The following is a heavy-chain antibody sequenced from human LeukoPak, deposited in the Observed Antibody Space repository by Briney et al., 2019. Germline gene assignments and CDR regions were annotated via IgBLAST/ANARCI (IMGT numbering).Heavy chain of an antibody. V-gene: IGHV3-30*18. CDR3: AKDVSRWVLNYYFDY. CDR1: GFTFSSYG. Sequence: GGSLRLSCAASGFTFSSYGMHWVRQAPGKGLEWVAVLSYDGSNTYYVDSVKGRFTISRDNSKNTLYLQMNSLRVEDTAVYYCAKDVSRWVLNYYFDYWGQGTLVTVSS. CDR2: LSYDGSNT. J-gene: IGHJ4*02. D-gene: IGHD2-8*02.